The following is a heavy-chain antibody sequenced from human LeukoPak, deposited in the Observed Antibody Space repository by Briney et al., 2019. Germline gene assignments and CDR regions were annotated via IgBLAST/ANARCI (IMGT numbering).Heavy chain of an antibody. V-gene: IGHV4-59*01. Sequence: SETLSLTCTVSGGSISSYYWSWIRQPPGKGLEWIGYIYYSGSTNYNPSLKSRVTISVDTSKNQFSLKLSSVTAADTAVYYCARGPYSSSWYGRGWFDPWGQGTLVTVSS. CDR2: IYYSGST. D-gene: IGHD6-13*01. CDR1: GGSISSYY. J-gene: IGHJ5*02. CDR3: ARGPYSSSWYGRGWFDP.